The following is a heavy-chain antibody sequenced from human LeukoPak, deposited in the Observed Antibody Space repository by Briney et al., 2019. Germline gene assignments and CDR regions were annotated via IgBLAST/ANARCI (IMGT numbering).Heavy chain of an antibody. CDR1: GYTFTGYY. V-gene: IGHV1-2*02. CDR3: ARDRGGYYEEHFDY. D-gene: IGHD3-22*01. Sequence: ASVKVSCKASGYTFTGYYMHRVRQAPGQGLEWMGWINPNSGGTNYAQKFQGRVTMTRDTSISTAYMELSRLRPDDTAVYYCARDRGGYYEEHFDYWGQGTLVTVSS. CDR2: INPNSGGT. J-gene: IGHJ4*02.